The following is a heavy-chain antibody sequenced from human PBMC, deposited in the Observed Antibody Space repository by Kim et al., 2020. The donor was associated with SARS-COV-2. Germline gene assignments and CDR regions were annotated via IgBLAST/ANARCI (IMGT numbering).Heavy chain of an antibody. CDR2: GNT. V-gene: IGHV1-18*01. D-gene: IGHD1-1*01. CDR3: LSGSYHTY. J-gene: IGHJ4*02. Sequence: GNTYYAENVQGRVTITRDTSTSTAFMELSSLRSDDTAVYFCLSGSYHTYWGQGTLVTVSS.